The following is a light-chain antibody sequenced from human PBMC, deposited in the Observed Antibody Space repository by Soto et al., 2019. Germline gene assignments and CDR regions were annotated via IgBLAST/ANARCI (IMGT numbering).Light chain of an antibody. Sequence: ALTHPASVSGSPGQSITISCNGTSSDVGGYNYVSWYQQHPVKAPKLMIYDVTNRPSGVSDRFSGSKSGNTASLTISGLQAEDEADYYCSSYTSSSTPYVFGTGTKVTVL. CDR1: SSDVGGYNY. J-gene: IGLJ1*01. V-gene: IGLV2-14*01. CDR3: SSYTSSSTPYV. CDR2: DVT.